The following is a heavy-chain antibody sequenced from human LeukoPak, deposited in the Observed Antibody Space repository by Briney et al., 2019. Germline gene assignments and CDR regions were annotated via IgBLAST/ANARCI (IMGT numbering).Heavy chain of an antibody. V-gene: IGHV3-30*02. CDR3: AKDRWSKSSGWLPFDY. J-gene: IGHJ4*02. CDR2: IRYDGSNK. Sequence: GGSLRLSCAASGFTFSSYGMHWVRQAPGKGLEWVAFIRYDGSNKYYADSVKGRFPISRDNSKNTLYLQMNSLRAEDTAVYYCAKDRWSKSSGWLPFDYWGQGTLVTVSS. CDR1: GFTFSSYG. D-gene: IGHD6-19*01.